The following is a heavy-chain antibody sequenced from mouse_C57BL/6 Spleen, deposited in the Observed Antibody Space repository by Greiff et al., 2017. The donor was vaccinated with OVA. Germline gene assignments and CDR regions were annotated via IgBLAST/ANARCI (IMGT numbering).Heavy chain of an antibody. CDR1: GYSITSGYY. D-gene: IGHD1-1*01. CDR3: ARDRYYGSSYRAMDY. CDR2: ISNDGSN. Sequence: EVQRVESGPGLVKPSQSLSLTCSVTGYSITSGYYWNWIRQFPGNKLEWMGYISNDGSNNYNPSLKNRISITRDTSKNQFFLKLISVTTEDTATYYCARDRYYGSSYRAMDYWGQGTSVTVSS. J-gene: IGHJ4*01. V-gene: IGHV3-6*01.